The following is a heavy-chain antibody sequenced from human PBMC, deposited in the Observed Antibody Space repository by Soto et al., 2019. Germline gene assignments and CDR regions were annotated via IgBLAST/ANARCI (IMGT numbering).Heavy chain of an antibody. Sequence: SETLSLTCSVSGASISSFNWNWVRQPAGKGPEWVGRLNIAGTINYNPSLKSRITMSMDTSKNQISLHLRSVTAADTAIYYCARDRGEYTSSWFWYFSHWGHGTLVTVSS. J-gene: IGHJ2*01. V-gene: IGHV4-4*07. CDR1: GASISSFN. CDR3: ARDRGEYTSSWFWYFSH. D-gene: IGHD6-13*01. CDR2: LNIAGTI.